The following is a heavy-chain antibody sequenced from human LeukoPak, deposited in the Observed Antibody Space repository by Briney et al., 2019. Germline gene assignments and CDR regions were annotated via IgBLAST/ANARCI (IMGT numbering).Heavy chain of an antibody. J-gene: IGHJ4*02. V-gene: IGHV3-7*01. CDR1: GFTFKNSW. D-gene: IGHD2-15*01. Sequence: GGSLRLSCAASGFTFKNSWMSWVRQAPGKGLEWVASINQDGDEKYYVDSVKGRFTISRDDAQTSVYLQLSSLRPEDTAVYYCAKNKGWELPAELDSWDQGALVIVSS. CDR3: AKNKGWELPAELDS. CDR2: INQDGDEK.